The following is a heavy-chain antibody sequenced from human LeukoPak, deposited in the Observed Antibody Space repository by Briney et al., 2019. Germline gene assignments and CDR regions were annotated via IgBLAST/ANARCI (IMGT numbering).Heavy chain of an antibody. CDR1: GYTFTSYG. V-gene: IGHV1-18*01. CDR2: ISAYNGNT. CDR3: ARVGHGQGGSYLFDY. Sequence: ASVKVSCKASGYTFTSYGISWVRQAPGQELEWMGWISAYNGNTNYAQKLQGRVTMTTDTSTSTAYMELRSLRSDDTAVYYCARVGHGQGGSYLFDYWGQGTLVTVSS. D-gene: IGHD1-26*01. J-gene: IGHJ4*02.